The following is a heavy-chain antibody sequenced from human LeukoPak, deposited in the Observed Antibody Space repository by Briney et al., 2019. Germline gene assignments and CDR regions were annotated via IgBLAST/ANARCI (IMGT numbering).Heavy chain of an antibody. Sequence: SETLSLTCTVSGYSISSSYYWGWIRQPPGKGLEWIGSIYSSGSTYYNPSLKSRVTISVDTSKNQFSLKLSSVTAADTAVYYCARLVKIRGYYMDVWGKGTTVTISS. D-gene: IGHD4-23*01. CDR2: IYSSGST. CDR1: GYSISSSYY. V-gene: IGHV4-39*01. CDR3: ARLVKIRGYYMDV. J-gene: IGHJ6*03.